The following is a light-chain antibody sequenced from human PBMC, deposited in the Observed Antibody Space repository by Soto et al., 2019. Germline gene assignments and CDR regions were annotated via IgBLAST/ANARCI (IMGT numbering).Light chain of an antibody. J-gene: IGKJ1*01. V-gene: IGKV3-20*01. Sequence: EIVLTQSPGTLSLSPGERATLSCRASQSVRGNYLAWYQQKPCQAPRLLISGASSRASGIPDRFSGSGSGTDFTLTISRLEPEDFAVYYCQQYGFSLRTFGQGSKVEI. CDR2: GAS. CDR3: QQYGFSLRT. CDR1: QSVRGNY.